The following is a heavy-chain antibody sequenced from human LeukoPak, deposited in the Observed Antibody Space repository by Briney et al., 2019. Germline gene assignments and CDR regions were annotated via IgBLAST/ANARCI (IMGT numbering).Heavy chain of an antibody. CDR2: IIPIFGTA. J-gene: IGHJ5*02. CDR3: ARGRRYNWNDARFDR. Sequence: GASVGVSSKASGGTFSSYAISWVRQAPGQGLEWMGGIIPIFGTANYAQKFQGRVTITTDEPTSTAYMELSSLRSEDTAVYYCARGRRYNWNDARFDRWGQGTLVTVSS. CDR1: GGTFSSYA. D-gene: IGHD1-1*01. V-gene: IGHV1-69*05.